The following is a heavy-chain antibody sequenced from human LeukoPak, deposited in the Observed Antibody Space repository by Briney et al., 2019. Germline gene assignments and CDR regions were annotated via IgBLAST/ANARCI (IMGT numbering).Heavy chain of an antibody. Sequence: GGSLRLSCAASGFSVSDKYMSWVRQAPGKGLEWVSVLYTGGNIYYADFVKGRFTISRDNSNNMVFLQMNSLRAEDTAVYYCARDRDSSSWYPDYWGQGTLVTVSS. D-gene: IGHD6-13*01. CDR2: LYTGGNI. J-gene: IGHJ4*02. CDR3: ARDRDSSSWYPDY. V-gene: IGHV3-53*01. CDR1: GFSVSDKY.